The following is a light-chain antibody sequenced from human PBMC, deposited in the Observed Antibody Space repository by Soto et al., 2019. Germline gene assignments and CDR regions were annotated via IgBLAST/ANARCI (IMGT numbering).Light chain of an antibody. CDR3: HQYNDWPSIT. CDR1: QSVASH. V-gene: IGKV3-15*01. Sequence: EIVMTQSPATLSVSPGESATLSCRASQSVASHLAWYQQKPGQAPRLLIFGASVRATGIPARFSGSGSGKEFVLTIDSLQSEDFAVYYCHQYNDWPSITFGQGTRLEI. J-gene: IGKJ5*01. CDR2: GAS.